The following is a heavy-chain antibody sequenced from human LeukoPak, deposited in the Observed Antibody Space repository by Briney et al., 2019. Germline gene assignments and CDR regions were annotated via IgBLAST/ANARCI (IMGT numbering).Heavy chain of an antibody. CDR3: ARVGSGDIYGYGDY. CDR1: GFTFSSYG. J-gene: IGHJ4*02. Sequence: GGSLRLSCAASGFTFSSYGMHWVRQAPGKGPEWVAVIWYDGSNKYYADSVKGRFTISRDNSKNTLYLQMNSLRAEDTAVYYCARVGSGDIYGYGDYWGQGTLVTVSS. V-gene: IGHV3-33*01. D-gene: IGHD5-18*01. CDR2: IWYDGSNK.